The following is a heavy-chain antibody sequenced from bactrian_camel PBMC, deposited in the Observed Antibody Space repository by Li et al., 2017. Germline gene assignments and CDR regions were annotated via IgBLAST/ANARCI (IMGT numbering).Heavy chain of an antibody. D-gene: IGHD5*01. CDR2: NDGNDDV. J-gene: IGHJ4*01. CDR3: AADPCRAGYMTSAATF. V-gene: IGHV3S6*01. CDR1: GYIHSRYC. Sequence: HVQLVESGGGSVQAGGSLRLSCAASGYIHSRYCVGWFRQAPGKEREGVALNDGNDDVEYIDSVKGRFTISTDNAKRTLYLQMNRLKPEDTAMYYCAADPCRAGYMTSAATFWGQGTQVTVS.